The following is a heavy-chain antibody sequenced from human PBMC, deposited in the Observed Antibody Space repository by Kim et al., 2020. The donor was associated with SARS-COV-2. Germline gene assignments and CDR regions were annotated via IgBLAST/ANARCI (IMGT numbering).Heavy chain of an antibody. CDR2: ISAYNGNT. V-gene: IGHV1-18*01. J-gene: IGHJ4*02. Sequence: ASVKVSCKASGYTFTSYGISWVRQAPGQGLEWMGWISAYNGNTNYAQKLQGRVTMTTDTSTSTAYMELRSLRSDDTAVYYCATSTHYDILTGYYPGYWGQGTLVTISS. D-gene: IGHD3-9*01. CDR3: ATSTHYDILTGYYPGY. CDR1: GYTFTSYG.